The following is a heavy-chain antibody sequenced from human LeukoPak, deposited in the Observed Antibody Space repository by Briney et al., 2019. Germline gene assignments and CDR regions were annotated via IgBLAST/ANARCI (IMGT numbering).Heavy chain of an antibody. J-gene: IGHJ4*02. D-gene: IGHD2-15*01. Sequence: ASVKVSCKTSGYTFTGYFMHWVRQAPGQGLEWMGWINPNSGGTNYAQNFQGRVTMTRDTSISTAYMALSRLRSDDTAVYYCARDNCSGGSCYSDYWGQRTLVTVSS. CDR3: ARDNCSGGSCYSDY. CDR2: INPNSGGT. V-gene: IGHV1-2*02. CDR1: GYTFTGYF.